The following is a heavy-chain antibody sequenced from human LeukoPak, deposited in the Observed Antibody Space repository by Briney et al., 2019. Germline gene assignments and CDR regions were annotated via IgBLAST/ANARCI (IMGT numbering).Heavy chain of an antibody. D-gene: IGHD3-10*01. CDR1: GYTFTGYY. V-gene: IGHV1-2*02. CDR3: AKRFERTYYFDY. Sequence: ASVKVSCKASGYTFTGYYMHWVRQAPGQGLEWMGWINPHSGGTNYAQKFQGRVTMTRDTSISTAYMELSSLRSVDTAMYYCAKRFERTYYFDYWGQGTLVTVPS. J-gene: IGHJ4*02. CDR2: INPHSGGT.